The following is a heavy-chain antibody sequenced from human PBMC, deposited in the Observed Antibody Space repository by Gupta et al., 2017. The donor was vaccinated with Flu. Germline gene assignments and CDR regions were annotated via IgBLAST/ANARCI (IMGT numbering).Heavy chain of an antibody. CDR2: ISSSSSYI. Sequence: EVQLVESGGGLVKPGGSMRLSCAASGFTFSSYSMNWVRKAQGKGLEWVSSISSSSSYIYYADSVKGRFTISRDNAKNSLYLQMKSLRAEDTAVYYCARAVPRSYPMDVWGQGTTVTVSS. D-gene: IGHD1-26*01. CDR1: GFTFSSYS. V-gene: IGHV3-21*01. CDR3: ARAVPRSYPMDV. J-gene: IGHJ6*02.